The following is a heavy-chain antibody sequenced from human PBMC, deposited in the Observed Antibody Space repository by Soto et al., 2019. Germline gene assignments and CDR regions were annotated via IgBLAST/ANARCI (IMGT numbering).Heavy chain of an antibody. V-gene: IGHV1-18*01. J-gene: IGHJ6*02. Sequence: QVQLVQSGAEVKKPGASVKVSCKASGYTFTSYGISWVRQAPGQGLEWMGWISAYNGNTNYAQKLQGRVTMTTDTSTSTAYMELRSLRADDTAVYYWARDLARGRTTQLDYYYYGMDVWGQGTTVTVSS. CDR3: ARDLARGRTTQLDYYYYGMDV. CDR2: ISAYNGNT. CDR1: GYTFTSYG. D-gene: IGHD1-7*01.